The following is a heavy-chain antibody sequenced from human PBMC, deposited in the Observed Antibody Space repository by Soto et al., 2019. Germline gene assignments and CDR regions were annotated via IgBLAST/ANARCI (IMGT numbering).Heavy chain of an antibody. Sequence: ASVRVSCKASGYMFVTYGINWVRQAPGQGLEWMGWISAYNGNTKYAQNLQGRVTMTTDASTSTAYMEMRSLRSDDTAVYYCARDLDGSGSYYTDYWGPGTLVTVSS. CDR3: ARDLDGSGSYYTDY. CDR1: GYMFVTYG. D-gene: IGHD3-10*01. J-gene: IGHJ4*02. V-gene: IGHV1-18*01. CDR2: ISAYNGNT.